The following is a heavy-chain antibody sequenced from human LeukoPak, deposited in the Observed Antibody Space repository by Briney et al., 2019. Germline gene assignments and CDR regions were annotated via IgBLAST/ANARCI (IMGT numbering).Heavy chain of an antibody. V-gene: IGHV1-3*01. CDR1: GYIFTSYA. CDR3: ARARGGSWSYLRFDY. J-gene: IGHJ4*01. Sequence: ASVTVSCKSSGYIFTSYAMHWLRQAPGQRLEWMGLINAGNGNTKFSQKFHGRVTITRDTSASTAYMELSRLRSEDMAVYYCARARGGSWSYLRFDYWGQGTLVTVSS. D-gene: IGHD3-10*01. CDR2: INAGNGNT.